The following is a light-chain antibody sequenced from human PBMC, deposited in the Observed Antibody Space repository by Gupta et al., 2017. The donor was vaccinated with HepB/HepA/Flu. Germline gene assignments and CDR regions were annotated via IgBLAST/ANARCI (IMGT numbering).Light chain of an antibody. CDR2: DAS. V-gene: IGKV3-11*01. CDR3: QQRSPIT. J-gene: IGKJ5*01. CDR1: QSVSSY. Sequence: EIVLTQSPATLSLSPGERATLSCRASQSVSSYLAWYQQKPGQAPRLLIYDASNRATGIPARFSGSGPGTDFTLTSSSRETEDFAVYYCQQRSPITFGQGTRMEIE.